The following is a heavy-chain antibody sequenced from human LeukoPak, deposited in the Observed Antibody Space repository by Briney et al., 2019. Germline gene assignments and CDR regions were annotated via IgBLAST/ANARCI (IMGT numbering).Heavy chain of an antibody. CDR3: ARDGNRDYYDSSGYYPNWFDP. Sequence: PGGSLRLSCAASGFTFSSYEMNWVRQAPGKGLEWVSSISSSSSYIYYADSVKGRFTISRDNAKNSLYLQMNSLRAEDTAVYYCARDGNRDYYDSSGYYPNWFDPWGQGTLVTVSS. V-gene: IGHV3-21*01. J-gene: IGHJ5*02. CDR1: GFTFSSYE. CDR2: ISSSSSYI. D-gene: IGHD3-22*01.